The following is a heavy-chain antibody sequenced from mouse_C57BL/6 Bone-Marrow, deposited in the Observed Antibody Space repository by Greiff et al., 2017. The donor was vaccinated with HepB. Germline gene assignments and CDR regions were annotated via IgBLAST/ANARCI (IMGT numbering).Heavy chain of an antibody. Sequence: VQLQQSGAELVRPGASVTLSCKASGYTFTDYEMHWVKQTPVHGLEWIGAIDPETGGTAYNQKFKGKAILTADKSSSTAYMELRSLTSEDSAVYYWPIYRGFAYWGQGTLVTVSA. CDR2: IDPETGGT. V-gene: IGHV1-15*01. CDR1: GYTFTDYE. CDR3: PIYRGFAY. J-gene: IGHJ3*01. D-gene: IGHD6-5*01.